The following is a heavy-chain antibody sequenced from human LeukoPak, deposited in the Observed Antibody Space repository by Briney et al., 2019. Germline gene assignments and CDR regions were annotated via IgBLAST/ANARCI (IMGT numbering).Heavy chain of an antibody. CDR1: GGSISSSSYY. D-gene: IGHD1-26*01. CDR3: ARRRPPTHHSGSYYDAFDI. J-gene: IGHJ3*02. V-gene: IGHV4-39*01. Sequence: KPSETLSLTCTDSGGSISSSSYYWGWIRQPPGKGLEWIGSIYYSGSTYYNPSLKSRVTISVDTSKNQFSLKLSSVTAADTAVYYCARRRPPTHHSGSYYDAFDIWGQGTMVTVSS. CDR2: IYYSGST.